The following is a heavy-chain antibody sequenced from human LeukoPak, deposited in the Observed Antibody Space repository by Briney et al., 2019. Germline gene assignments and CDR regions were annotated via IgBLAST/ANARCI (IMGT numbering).Heavy chain of an antibody. CDR2: IWSDGGNR. CDR1: GSTFSSSG. Sequence: TGGSLRLSCAASGSTFSSSGMHWVRQAPGKGLEWVAVIWSDGGNRFYADSVKGRFTISRDNSKTTLYLQMNSLRAEDTAVYYCARDRVQVATIDYYYAMDVWDQGTTVTVSS. D-gene: IGHD5-24*01. CDR3: ARDRVQVATIDYYYAMDV. V-gene: IGHV3-33*01. J-gene: IGHJ6*02.